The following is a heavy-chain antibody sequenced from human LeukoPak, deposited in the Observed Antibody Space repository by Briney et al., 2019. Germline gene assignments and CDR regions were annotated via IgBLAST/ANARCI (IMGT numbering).Heavy chain of an antibody. CDR2: IWYDGSNK. CDR3: ASLSGHSTGDF. CDR1: GFTFSSYG. V-gene: IGHV3-33*01. D-gene: IGHD6-13*01. J-gene: IGHJ4*02. Sequence: GSLRLSCAASGFTFSSYGMHWVRQAPGKGLEWVAVIWYDGSNKYYADSVKGRFTISRDNSKNTVYLQMNSLRAEDTAVYYCASLSGHSTGDFWGQGTLVTVSS.